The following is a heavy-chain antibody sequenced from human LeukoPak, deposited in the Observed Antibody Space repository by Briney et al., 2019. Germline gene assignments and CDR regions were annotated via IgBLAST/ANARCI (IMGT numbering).Heavy chain of an antibody. CDR2: ISGSGGST. CDR1: GFTFINYA. J-gene: IGHJ4*02. Sequence: GGSLRLSCAASGFTFINYAMSWVRQAPGKGLEWVSAISGSGGSTYYADSVKGRFTISRDNSKNTVYVQMNSLRAEAPAVYYCSKGGGTYPDDYFDSWGQGTPVTVSS. CDR3: SKGGGTYPDDYFDS. V-gene: IGHV3-23*01.